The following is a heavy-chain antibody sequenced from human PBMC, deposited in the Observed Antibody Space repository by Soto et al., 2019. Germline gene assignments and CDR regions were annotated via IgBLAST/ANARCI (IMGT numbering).Heavy chain of an antibody. D-gene: IGHD3-22*01. J-gene: IGHJ1*01. CDR3: ARARDSSGYLEYFQH. V-gene: IGHV4-30-4*01. Sequence: QVQLQESGPGLVKPSQTLSLTCTVSGGSISSGDYYWSWIRQPPGKGLEWIGYIYYSGSTYYNPSLKSRVTISVDTSKNQFSLKLSSVTAADTAVYYCARARDSSGYLEYFQHWGQGTLVTVSS. CDR2: IYYSGST. CDR1: GGSISSGDYY.